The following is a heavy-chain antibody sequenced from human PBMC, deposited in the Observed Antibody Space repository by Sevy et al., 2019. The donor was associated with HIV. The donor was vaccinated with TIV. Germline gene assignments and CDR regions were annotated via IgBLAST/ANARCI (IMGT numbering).Heavy chain of an antibody. CDR3: ARDKEVRELTFDY. V-gene: IGHV3-7*01. D-gene: IGHD1-7*01. CDR1: GFTFSSYW. Sequence: GSLRLSCAASGFTFSSYWMSWVRQAPGKGLEWVANIKQDGSEKYYVDSVKGRFTISRDNAKNSLYLQMNSLRAEDTAVYYCARDKEVRELTFDYWGQGTLVTVSS. J-gene: IGHJ4*02. CDR2: IKQDGSEK.